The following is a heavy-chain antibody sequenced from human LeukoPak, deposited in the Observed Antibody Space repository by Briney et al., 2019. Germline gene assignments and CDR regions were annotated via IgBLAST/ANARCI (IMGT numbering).Heavy chain of an antibody. J-gene: IGHJ4*02. D-gene: IGHD6-19*01. CDR2: ISYSGST. Sequence: SETLCLTCTVSGGSISSRPYDWGWIRQPPGKGLEYIGSISYSGSTYYNPSLKSRVTISVDTSKNQFSLKLRSVTAADTAVYYCARHGMWLPPAYFDYWGQGTLVTVSS. V-gene: IGHV4-39*01. CDR1: GGSISSRPYD. CDR3: ARHGMWLPPAYFDY.